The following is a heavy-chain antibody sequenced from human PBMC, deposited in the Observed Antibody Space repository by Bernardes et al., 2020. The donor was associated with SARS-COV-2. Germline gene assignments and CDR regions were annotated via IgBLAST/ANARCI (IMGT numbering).Heavy chain of an antibody. CDR1: GASIGANY. CDR2: IYYGGSQ. J-gene: IGHJ4*02. D-gene: IGHD3-22*01. V-gene: IGHV4-59*01. CDR3: AGGHYTRSGYEINF. Sequence: LSLTCTVSGASIGANYFNWIRQSPGRELELIGFIYYGGSQNYHPSFKSRVTISVDTSKNQFSLEVSSVTAADTAVYYCAGGHYTRSGYEINFWGQGTLVTVSS.